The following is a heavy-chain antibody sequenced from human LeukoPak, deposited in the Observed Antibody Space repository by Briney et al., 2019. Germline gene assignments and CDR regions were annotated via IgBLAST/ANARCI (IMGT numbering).Heavy chain of an antibody. Sequence: GGSLRLSCAASGFTFSSYEMNWVRQAPGKGLEWVSYISSSGSTIYYADSVKGRFTISRDNAKNSLYLQMNSLRAEDTALYYCAKDMWPRLTYGDYGNYFDYWGQGTLVTVSS. CDR2: ISSSGSTI. CDR1: GFTFSSYE. J-gene: IGHJ4*02. D-gene: IGHD4-17*01. CDR3: AKDMWPRLTYGDYGNYFDY. V-gene: IGHV3-48*03.